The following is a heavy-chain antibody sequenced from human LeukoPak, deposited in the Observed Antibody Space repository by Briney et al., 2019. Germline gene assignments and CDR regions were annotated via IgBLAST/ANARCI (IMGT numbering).Heavy chain of an antibody. CDR1: GYTFTSYY. CDR3: ARDRLGVGAKFDY. J-gene: IGHJ4*02. V-gene: IGHV1-46*01. D-gene: IGHD1-26*01. Sequence: ASVKVSCKASGYTFTSYYMHWVRQAPGQGLEWMGIINPSGGSTSYAQKFQGRVTMTRETSTSTVYMELSSLRSEDTAVYYWARDRLGVGAKFDYWGQGTLVTVSS. CDR2: INPSGGST.